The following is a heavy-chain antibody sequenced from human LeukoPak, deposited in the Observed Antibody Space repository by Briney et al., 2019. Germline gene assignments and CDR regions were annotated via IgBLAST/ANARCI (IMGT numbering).Heavy chain of an antibody. D-gene: IGHD1-1*01. Sequence: SQTLSLTCALSGDIVSSNSAAWLWIRQSRSRGLEWLGMTYYRSKLYHDYAVSVKSRITVTSDTSKNQFSLQLNSVTPEDAAVYYCARTTQGIFDYWGQGTLVTVSS. CDR3: ARTTQGIFDY. V-gene: IGHV6-1*01. CDR1: GDIVSSNSAA. J-gene: IGHJ4*02. CDR2: TYYRSKLYH.